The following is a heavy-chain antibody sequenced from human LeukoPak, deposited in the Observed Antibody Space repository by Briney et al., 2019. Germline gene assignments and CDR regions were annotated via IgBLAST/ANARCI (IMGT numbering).Heavy chain of an antibody. D-gene: IGHD6-25*01. Sequence: GGSLRLSCAVSGFTFSSYSMNWVRQAPGKGLEWVSSISSSPTYIYYADSVKGRFTISRDNAKNSLYLQMNSLRADDTAVYYCARFAAGGSYYYYMDVWGKGTTVTVSS. CDR1: GFTFSSYS. V-gene: IGHV3-21*01. CDR2: ISSSPTYI. J-gene: IGHJ6*03. CDR3: ARFAAGGSYYYYMDV.